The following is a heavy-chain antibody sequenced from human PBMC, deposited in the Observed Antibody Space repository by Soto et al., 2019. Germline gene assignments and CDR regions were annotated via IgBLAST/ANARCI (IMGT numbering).Heavy chain of an antibody. J-gene: IGHJ1*01. CDR2: IIPILGIA. Sequence: ASVKVSCKASGGTFSSYTISWVRQAPGQGLEWMGRIIPILGIANYAQKFQGRVTITADKSTSTAYMGLSSLRSEDTAVYYCAPASYCGGDCYSHFQHWGQGTLVTVSS. D-gene: IGHD2-21*02. CDR1: GGTFSSYT. CDR3: APASYCGGDCYSHFQH. V-gene: IGHV1-69*02.